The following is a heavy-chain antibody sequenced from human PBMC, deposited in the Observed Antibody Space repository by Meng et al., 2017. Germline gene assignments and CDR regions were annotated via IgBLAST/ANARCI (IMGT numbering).Heavy chain of an antibody. CDR1: GFTFSSYA. Sequence: GESLKISCAASGFTFSSYAMHWVRQAPGKGLEWVAVISYDGSNKYYADSVKGRFTISRDNSTNTLYLHMNSLRAEDTAVYYCARDTYYYSSGSYYGAFDIWGQGTMVTISS. D-gene: IGHD3-10*01. CDR3: ARDTYYYSSGSYYGAFDI. J-gene: IGHJ3*02. CDR2: ISYDGSNK. V-gene: IGHV3-30*01.